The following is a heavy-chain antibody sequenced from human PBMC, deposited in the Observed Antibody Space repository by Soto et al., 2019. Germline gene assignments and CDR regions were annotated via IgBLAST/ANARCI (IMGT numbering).Heavy chain of an antibody. CDR1: GSSISSGYY. CDR2: IYHSGST. D-gene: IGHD3-3*01. Sequence: PWRTLSLPCAVSGSSISSGYYWGWIRQPPGKGLEWIGSIYHSGSTYYNPSLKSRVTISVDTSKNQFSLKLSSVTAADTAVYYCARDHGHDLSSGLDFRGPAPLVTVTS. J-gene: IGHJ4*02. V-gene: IGHV4-38-2*02. CDR3: ARDHGHDLSSGLDF.